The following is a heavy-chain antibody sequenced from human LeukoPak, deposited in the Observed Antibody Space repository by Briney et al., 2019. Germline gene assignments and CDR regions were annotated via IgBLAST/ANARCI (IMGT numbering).Heavy chain of an antibody. D-gene: IGHD1-26*01. V-gene: IGHV4-34*01. J-gene: IGHJ4*02. CDR3: ARAHPSGSYGY. Sequence: SETLSLTCAVYGGSFSGYYWSWIRQPPGKGLEWIGEINHSGSTNYNPSLKSRVTISVDTSKYQFSLKLSSVTAADTAVYYCARAHPSGSYGYWGQGTLVTVSS. CDR2: INHSGST. CDR1: GGSFSGYY.